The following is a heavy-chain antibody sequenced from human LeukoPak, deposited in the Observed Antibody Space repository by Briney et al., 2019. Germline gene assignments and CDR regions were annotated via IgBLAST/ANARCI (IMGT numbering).Heavy chain of an antibody. J-gene: IGHJ4*02. CDR1: GFSFSSYW. CDR3: ARVSFCPRCHFDY. Sequence: PGGSLRLSCAASGFSFSSYWMHWVRQAPGKGLVWVARISPDGSSALSADSVRSRFTISRDNADNTLYLQLNSLRAEDTAVYYCARVSFCPRCHFDYWGQGTLVTVSS. D-gene: IGHD2/OR15-2a*01. V-gene: IGHV3-74*03. CDR2: ISPDGSSA.